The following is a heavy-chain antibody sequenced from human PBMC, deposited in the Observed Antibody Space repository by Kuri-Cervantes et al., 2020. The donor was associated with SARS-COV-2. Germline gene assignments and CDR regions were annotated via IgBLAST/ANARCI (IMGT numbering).Heavy chain of an antibody. CDR2: TSFDGTKK. CDR1: GFTFGSYA. Sequence: GGSLRLSCAASGFTFGSYAMHWVRQAPGKGLEWVALTSFDGTKKYYADSVKGRVTISRDNSKSTLYLQLNSLRPEDTAVYYCARSSDTAMERELDYWGQGTLVTVSS. CDR3: ARSSDTAMERELDY. V-gene: IGHV3-30*04. D-gene: IGHD5-18*01. J-gene: IGHJ4*02.